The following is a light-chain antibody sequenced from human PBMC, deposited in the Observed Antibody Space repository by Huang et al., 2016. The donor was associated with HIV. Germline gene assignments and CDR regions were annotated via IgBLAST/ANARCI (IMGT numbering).Light chain of an antibody. CDR1: QSITSH. J-gene: IGKJ1*01. V-gene: IGKV3-15*01. CDR2: AAS. CDR3: QQYNNWPPWT. Sequence: EIVMTQSPATLSVSPGESATLSCRASQSITSHLAWYQQKTGQAPRLLIYAASTRATGIPARFSGSGSGTEFTLSISSLQSEDFAVYYCQQYNNWPPWTFGQGTKVEIK.